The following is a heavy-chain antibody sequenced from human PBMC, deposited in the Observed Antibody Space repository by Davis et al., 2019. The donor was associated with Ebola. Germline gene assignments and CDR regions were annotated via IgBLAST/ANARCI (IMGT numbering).Heavy chain of an antibody. CDR1: GGSISSSSYY. CDR3: ARVNLGGYDSLFYFDY. V-gene: IGHV4-39*01. D-gene: IGHD5-12*01. J-gene: IGHJ4*02. Sequence: PSETLSLTCTVSGGSISSSSYYWGWIRQPPGKGLEWIGSIYYSGSTYYNPSLKSRVTISVDTSKNQFSLKLSSVTAADTAVYYCARVNLGGYDSLFYFDYWGQGTLVTVSS. CDR2: IYYSGST.